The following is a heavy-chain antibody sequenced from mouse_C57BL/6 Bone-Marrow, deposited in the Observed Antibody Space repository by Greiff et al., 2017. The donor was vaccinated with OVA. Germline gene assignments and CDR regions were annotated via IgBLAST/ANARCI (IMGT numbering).Heavy chain of an antibody. J-gene: IGHJ2*01. Sequence: EVKLQQSGPELVKPGASVKISCKASGYTFTDYYMNWVKQSHGKSLEWIGDINPNNGGTSYNQKFKGKATLTVDKSSSTAYMELRSLTSEDSAVYYCARRASLSWVSHFDYWGQGTTLTVSS. V-gene: IGHV1-26*01. D-gene: IGHD3-3*01. CDR2: INPNNGGT. CDR1: GYTFTDYY. CDR3: ARRASLSWVSHFDY.